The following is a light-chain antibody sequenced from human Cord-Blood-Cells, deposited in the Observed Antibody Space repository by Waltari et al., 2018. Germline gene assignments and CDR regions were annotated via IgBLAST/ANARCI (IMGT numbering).Light chain of an antibody. CDR1: QSVSCSY. CDR3: QQYGSSPFT. V-gene: IGKV3-20*01. J-gene: IGKJ3*01. CDR2: GAS. Sequence: EIVLTQSPGTLSLSPGERATLSCRASQSVSCSYLAWYQQKPGQAPRLLIYGASSRAPGIPDRFSGSGSGTDFTLTISRLEPEDFAVYYCQQYGSSPFTFGPGTKVDIK.